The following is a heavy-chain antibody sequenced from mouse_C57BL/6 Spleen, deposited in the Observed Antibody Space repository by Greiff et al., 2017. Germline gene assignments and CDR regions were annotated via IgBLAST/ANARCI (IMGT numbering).Heavy chain of an antibody. V-gene: IGHV1-85*01. CDR1: GYTFTSYD. CDR2: IYPRDGST. D-gene: IGHD1-1*01. J-gene: IGHJ1*03. Sequence: QVQMQQSGPELVKPGASVKLSCKASGYTFTSYDINWVKQRPGQGLEWIGWIYPRDGSTKYTEKFKGRATLTVDPSSSTAYMELHSLTSEDSAVXFCATTPYYYGSSYWYFDVWGTGTTVTVSS. CDR3: ATTPYYYGSSYWYFDV.